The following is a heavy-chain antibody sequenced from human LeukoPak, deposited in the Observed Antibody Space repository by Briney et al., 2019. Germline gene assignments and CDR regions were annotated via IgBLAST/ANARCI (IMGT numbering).Heavy chain of an antibody. D-gene: IGHD4-17*01. CDR1: GYTFTGYY. CDR3: ARDEGDYVHFDY. V-gene: IGHV1-2*02. J-gene: IGHJ4*02. CDR2: INPNSGGT. Sequence: ASVKVSCKASGYTFTGYYMHWVRQAPGQGLEWMGWINPNSGGTNYAQKFQGRVTKTRDTSISTAYMELSRLRSDDTAVYYCARDEGDYVHFDYWGQGTLVTVSS.